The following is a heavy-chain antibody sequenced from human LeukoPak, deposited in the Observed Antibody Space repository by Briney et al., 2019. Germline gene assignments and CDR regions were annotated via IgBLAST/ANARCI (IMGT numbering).Heavy chain of an antibody. CDR2: ISGSGGST. D-gene: IGHD3-22*01. CDR1: GFTFSSYA. J-gene: IGHJ4*02. Sequence: GGSLRLSCAASGFTFSSYAMSWVRQASGKGLEWVSAISGSGGSTYYADSVKGRFTISRDNSKNTLYLQMNSLRAEDTAVYYCAKDSGYYDSSGLFDYWGQGTLVTVSS. CDR3: AKDSGYYDSSGLFDY. V-gene: IGHV3-23*01.